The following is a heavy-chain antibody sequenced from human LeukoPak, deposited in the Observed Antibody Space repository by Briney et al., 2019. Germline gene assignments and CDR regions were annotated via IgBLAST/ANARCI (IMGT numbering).Heavy chain of an antibody. Sequence: LGESLKISCQASGYSFTTHWLGWVRQKPGKGLGLVGIIYPDYSGNRYSPSFQGQVNISDDQSSNTSYLQRSSLKASDTAIYYSARPRRQVAALDYWGQGTLVTVSS. CDR3: ARPRRQVAALDY. D-gene: IGHD6-6*01. CDR2: IYPDYSGN. CDR1: GYSFTTHW. J-gene: IGHJ4*02. V-gene: IGHV5-51*01.